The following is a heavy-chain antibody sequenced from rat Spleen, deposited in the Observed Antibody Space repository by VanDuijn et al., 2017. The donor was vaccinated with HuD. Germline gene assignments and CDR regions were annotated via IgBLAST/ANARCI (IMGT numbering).Heavy chain of an antibody. Sequence: ELQLVESGGGLVQPGRSLKLSCVASGFTFNNYWMTWIRQAPGKGLEWVATITHANYDTYYRDSVKGRFTISRDDAKSTLYLQMNSLRSEDTATYYCARHELTGRDYWGQGVMVTVSS. CDR3: ARHELTGRDY. V-gene: IGHV5-31*01. CDR1: GFTFNNYW. D-gene: IGHD5-1*01. J-gene: IGHJ2*01. CDR2: ITHANYDT.